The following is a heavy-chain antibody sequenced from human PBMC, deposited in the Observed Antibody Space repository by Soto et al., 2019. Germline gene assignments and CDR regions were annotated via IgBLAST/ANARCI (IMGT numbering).Heavy chain of an antibody. D-gene: IGHD3-10*01. CDR2: ISASGDST. V-gene: IGHV3-23*01. Sequence: EVHLLESGGGLVQPGGSLGLSCVASGFPYGKFAMSWVCQAPGKGLEWVSGISASGDSTYYAGSVKGRFTISRDNSKNTLYLQMNSLRAEDTAFYYCAKARAEDGSYPTFDFWGQGTLLTVSS. J-gene: IGHJ4*02. CDR1: GFPYGKFA. CDR3: AKARAEDGSYPTFDF.